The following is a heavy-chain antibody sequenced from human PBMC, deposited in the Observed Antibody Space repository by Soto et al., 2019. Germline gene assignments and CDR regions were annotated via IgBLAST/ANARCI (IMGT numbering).Heavy chain of an antibody. CDR3: ASSNPYYDYIWGSYPLDY. CDR1: GFTFSSYA. V-gene: IGHV3-23*01. D-gene: IGHD3-16*02. Sequence: GGSLRLSCAASGFTFSSYAMSWVRQAPGKGLEWVSAISGSGGSTYYADSVKGRFTISRDNSKNTLYLQMNSLRAEDTAVYYCASSNPYYDYIWGSYPLDYWGQGTLVTVSS. CDR2: ISGSGGST. J-gene: IGHJ4*02.